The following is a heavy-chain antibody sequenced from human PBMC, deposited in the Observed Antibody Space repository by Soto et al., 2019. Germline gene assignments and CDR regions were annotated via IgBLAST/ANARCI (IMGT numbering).Heavy chain of an antibody. CDR2: IYSGGST. D-gene: IGHD3-22*01. Sequence: EVQLVESGGGLIQPGGSLRLSCAASGFTVSSNYMSWVRQAPGKGLEWVSVIYSGGSTYYADSVKGRFTISRDNSKNTLYFQMNSLRAEDTAVYYCASESGYYYDSRPCPSHDAFDIWGQGTMVTVSS. V-gene: IGHV3-53*01. CDR1: GFTVSSNY. CDR3: ASESGYYYDSRPCPSHDAFDI. J-gene: IGHJ3*02.